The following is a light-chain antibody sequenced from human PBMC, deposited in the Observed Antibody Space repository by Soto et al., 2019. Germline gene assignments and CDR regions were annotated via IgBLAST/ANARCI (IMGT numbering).Light chain of an antibody. CDR3: QAWDSSTRVV. J-gene: IGLJ2*01. CDR1: KLGDKY. CDR2: QDS. Sequence: SYELTQPPSVSVSPGQTASITCSGDKLGDKYACWYRQKPGQSPVLVIYQDSKRPSGIPERSSGSNSGNTATLTISGTQAMDEADYYCQAWDSSTRVVFGGGTKVTVL. V-gene: IGLV3-1*01.